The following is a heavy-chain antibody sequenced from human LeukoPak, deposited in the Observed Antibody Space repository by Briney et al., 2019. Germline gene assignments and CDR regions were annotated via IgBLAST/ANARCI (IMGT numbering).Heavy chain of an antibody. CDR2: INPNSGGT. D-gene: IGHD3-10*01. CDR3: ASSGIGWFGEYLSPQLFDL. Sequence: ASVKVPCKASGYTFSGYYMHWVRQAPGQGLGWMGWINPNSGGTNYAQKFQGRVTMTRDTSISTAYMELSRLRSDDTAVYYCASSGIGWFGEYLSPQLFDLWGQGTLVTVSS. CDR1: GYTFSGYY. V-gene: IGHV1-2*02. J-gene: IGHJ4*02.